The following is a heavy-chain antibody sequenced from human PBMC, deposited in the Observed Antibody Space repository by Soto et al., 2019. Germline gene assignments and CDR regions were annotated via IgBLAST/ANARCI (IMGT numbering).Heavy chain of an antibody. J-gene: IGHJ3*02. V-gene: IGHV3-33*01. CDR3: ERDVVYTCTKNRSDDFDM. CDR1: GFTFSSHV. CDR2: IWNDGRNK. D-gene: IGHD2-8*02. Sequence: QVQLVESGGGVVQPGTSLRLSCAASGFTFSSHVMHWVRQAPGKGLQWVAVIWNDGRNKKYADYVKGRLTISRDNSKNTLYLQMNSLRAADTAVSYCERDVVYTCTKNRSDDFDMWGKGTMVTVSS.